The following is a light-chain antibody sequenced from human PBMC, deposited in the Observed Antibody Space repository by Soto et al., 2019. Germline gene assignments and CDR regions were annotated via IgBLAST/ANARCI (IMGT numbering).Light chain of an antibody. V-gene: IGLV2-14*01. Sequence: QSALTQPASVSGSPGQSITISCTGTSSDVGGYNYVSWYQQHPGKAPKLMIYDVNNRPSGVSNRFSGSKSGNTASLTISGLQAEDEVDYYCSSYTGSSTYVVFGGGTNVTVL. J-gene: IGLJ2*01. CDR2: DVN. CDR3: SSYTGSSTYVV. CDR1: SSDVGGYNY.